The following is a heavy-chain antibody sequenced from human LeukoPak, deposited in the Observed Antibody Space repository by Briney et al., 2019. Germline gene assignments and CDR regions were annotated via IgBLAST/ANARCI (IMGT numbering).Heavy chain of an antibody. CDR3: ARSELLWFGGVNSGFDY. J-gene: IGHJ4*02. V-gene: IGHV4-59*01. CDR1: GGSISSDY. D-gene: IGHD3-10*01. CDR2: IYYSGST. Sequence: SETLSLTCTVSGGSISSDYWSWIRQPPGKGLEWIGYIYYSGSTNYNPSLKSRVTISVDTSKNQLTLKLRSVTTADTAVYYCARSELLWFGGVNSGFDYWGQGTLVTVSS.